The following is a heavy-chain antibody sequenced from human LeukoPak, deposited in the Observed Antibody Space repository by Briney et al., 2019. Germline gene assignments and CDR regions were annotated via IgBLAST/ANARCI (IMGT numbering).Heavy chain of an antibody. CDR2: ITSSSRYI. J-gene: IGHJ4*02. V-gene: IGHV3-21*01. Sequence: GGSLRLSCAASGFTFSTYNMNWVRQAPGKRLEWVSSITSSSRYIYYADSVKGRFTISRDNAKNSLYLQMDSLRAEDTAVYYCAFGDYVGYFDYWGQGTLVTVSS. CDR3: AFGDYVGYFDY. D-gene: IGHD4-17*01. CDR1: GFTFSTYN.